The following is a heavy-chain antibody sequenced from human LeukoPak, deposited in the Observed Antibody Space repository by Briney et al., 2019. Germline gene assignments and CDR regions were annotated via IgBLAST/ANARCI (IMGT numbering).Heavy chain of an antibody. D-gene: IGHD3-22*01. CDR2: ISGSGGST. CDR3: AHYYDSSGYYDY. CDR1: GFTFSSYA. Sequence: PGGSLRLSCAASGFTFSSYAMSWVRQAPGKGLEWVSAISGSGGSTYYADSVKGRFTISRDNSKNTLYLQMNSLRAEDTAVYYCAHYYDSSGYYDYWGQGTLVTVSS. J-gene: IGHJ4*02. V-gene: IGHV3-23*01.